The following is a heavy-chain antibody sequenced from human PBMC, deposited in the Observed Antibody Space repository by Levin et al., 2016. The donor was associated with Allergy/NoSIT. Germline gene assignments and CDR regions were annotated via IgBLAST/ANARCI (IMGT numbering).Heavy chain of an antibody. D-gene: IGHD2-21*02. CDR3: ARGRHFSYCGGDCNSIYFDY. Sequence: VRQAPGKGLEWVANIKHGESAEYYVDSVKGRFTISRDNAKNSVYLQMNSLRAEDTAVYFCARGRHFSYCGGDCNSIYFDYWGQRSLVTVSS. CDR2: IKHGESAE. V-gene: IGHV3-7*04. J-gene: IGHJ4*02.